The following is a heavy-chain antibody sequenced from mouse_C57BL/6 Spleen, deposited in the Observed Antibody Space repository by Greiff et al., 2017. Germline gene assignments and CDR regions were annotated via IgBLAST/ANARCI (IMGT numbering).Heavy chain of an antibody. CDR2: ISNGGGST. Sequence: EVQGVESGGGLVQPGGSLKLSCAASGFTFSDYYMYWVRQTPEKRLEWVAYISNGGGSTYYPDTVKGRFTISRDNAKNTLYLQMSRLKSEDTAMYYCARHRLRREYYFDYWGQGTTLTVSS. CDR1: GFTFSDYY. J-gene: IGHJ2*01. CDR3: ARHRLRREYYFDY. D-gene: IGHD2-4*01. V-gene: IGHV5-12*01.